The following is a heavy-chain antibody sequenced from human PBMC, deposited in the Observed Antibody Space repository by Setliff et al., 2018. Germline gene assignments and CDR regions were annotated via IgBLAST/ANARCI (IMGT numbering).Heavy chain of an antibody. CDR1: GYTFRNYA. J-gene: IGHJ4*02. CDR3: ARAPSVELVTIRTNSWFTY. Sequence: RASVKVSCKASGYTFRNYAFAWVRQAPGQGLEWVGWVSVYNGDTNYAQKFQGRVTLTTDTSTSTAYTELRSLTSDDSAFYYCARAPSVELVTIRTNSWFTYWGQGTLVTVSS. V-gene: IGHV1-18*01. CDR2: VSVYNGDT. D-gene: IGHD5-18*01.